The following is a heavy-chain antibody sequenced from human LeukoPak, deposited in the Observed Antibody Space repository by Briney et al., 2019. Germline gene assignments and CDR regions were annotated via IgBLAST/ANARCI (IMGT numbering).Heavy chain of an antibody. CDR3: ATERWGGFDS. CDR2: ISYDGSNK. V-gene: IGHV3-30*04. CDR1: GFTFSSYA. J-gene: IGHJ4*02. D-gene: IGHD3-10*01. Sequence: GGSLRLSCAASGFTFSSYAMHWVRQAPGKGLEWVAVISYDGSNKYYADSVKGRFTISRDNSKNTLYLQTNSLRAEDTAVYYCATERWGGFDSWGQGTLVTVSS.